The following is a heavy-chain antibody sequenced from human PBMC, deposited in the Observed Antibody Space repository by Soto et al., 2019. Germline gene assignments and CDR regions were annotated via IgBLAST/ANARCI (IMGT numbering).Heavy chain of an antibody. Sequence: GGSLRLSCAASGFSLRSYAVTWVRQVPGKGLEWVSVISGTAESIYYVDSVKGRFTSFRDNAKNTLFLQMTSLGVEDTAVYYCAREMATISLGAFDIWGEGTMVTVSS. J-gene: IGHJ3*02. CDR3: AREMATISLGAFDI. CDR2: ISGTAESI. CDR1: GFSLRSYA. V-gene: IGHV3-23*01. D-gene: IGHD5-12*01.